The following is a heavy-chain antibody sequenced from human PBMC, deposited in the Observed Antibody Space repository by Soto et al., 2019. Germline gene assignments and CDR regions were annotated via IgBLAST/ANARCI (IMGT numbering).Heavy chain of an antibody. CDR3: ARRGGGDSLFDS. D-gene: IGHD4-17*01. Sequence: QLHLQESGPGLVEPSETLSLTCTVSGGSFSSSNYYWGWIRQPPGKGLGWIGNIFYGGGSGVAYSSPSLKTRVTIPVDTSKNQFSLNMRSLTAADTAVYFCARRGGGDSLFDSWGQGKLVTVSS. CDR1: GGSFSSSNYY. V-gene: IGHV4-39*01. J-gene: IGHJ4*02. CDR2: IFYGGGSGVA.